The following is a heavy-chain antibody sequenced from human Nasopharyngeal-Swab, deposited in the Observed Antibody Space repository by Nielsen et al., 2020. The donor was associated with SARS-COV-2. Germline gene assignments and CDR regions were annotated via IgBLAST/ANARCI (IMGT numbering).Heavy chain of an antibody. Sequence: GESLKISCAASGFTFSTYAMTWVRQAPGKGLEWASTIDAGGGNTWYADSVKGRFTISRDNSKSTLYLQMNSLRAEDTAVYYCARDKDWNGLDSWGQGTLVTVSS. CDR3: ARDKDWNGLDS. D-gene: IGHD1-1*01. V-gene: IGHV3-23*01. J-gene: IGHJ4*02. CDR2: IDAGGGNT. CDR1: GFTFSTYA.